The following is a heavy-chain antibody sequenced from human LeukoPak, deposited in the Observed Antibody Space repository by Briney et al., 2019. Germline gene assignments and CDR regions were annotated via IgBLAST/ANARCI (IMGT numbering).Heavy chain of an antibody. J-gene: IGHJ4*02. CDR2: IKQDGSAK. D-gene: IGHD3-3*01. CDR3: ARDWYYDFWSDPPNHY. CDR1: GFTFSSYW. Sequence: GGSLRLSCAASGFTFSSYWMSWVRQAPGKGLEWVANIKQDGSAKYYVDSVKGRFTISRDNAKNSLYLQMNSLRVEDTAVYYCARDWYYDFWSDPPNHYWGQGTLVTVSS. V-gene: IGHV3-7*01.